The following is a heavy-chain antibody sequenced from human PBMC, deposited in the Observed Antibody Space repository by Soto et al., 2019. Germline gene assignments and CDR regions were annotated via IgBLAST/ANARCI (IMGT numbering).Heavy chain of an antibody. Sequence: GGSLRLSCAASGFTFSNSEMFWVRQAPGKGLEWVGKINYSGSNIYYSKSVKGRFTIARDNAKNSLSLQMNSLTDEDTAIYYCASEALCGADCYFFEYWGPGTLVTVSS. CDR3: ASEALCGADCYFFEY. CDR1: GFTFSNSE. D-gene: IGHD2-21*02. J-gene: IGHJ4*02. CDR2: INYSGSNI. V-gene: IGHV3-48*03.